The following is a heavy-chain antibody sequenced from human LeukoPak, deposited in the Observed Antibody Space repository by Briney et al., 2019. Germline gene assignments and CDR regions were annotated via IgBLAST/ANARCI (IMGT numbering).Heavy chain of an antibody. CDR3: ATYPVNLNFWSGYFSFDY. CDR1: GFTVSSNY. J-gene: IGHJ4*02. V-gene: IGHV3-53*01. CDR2: IYSGGST. Sequence: PGGSLRLSCAASGFTVSSNYMSWVRQAPGKGLEWVSVIYSGGSTYYADSVKGRFTISRDNSKNTLYLQMNSLRAEDTAVYYWATYPVNLNFWSGYFSFDYWGQGTLVTVSS. D-gene: IGHD3-3*01.